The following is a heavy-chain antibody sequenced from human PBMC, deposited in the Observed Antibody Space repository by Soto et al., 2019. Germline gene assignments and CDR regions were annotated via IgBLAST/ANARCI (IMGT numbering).Heavy chain of an antibody. V-gene: IGHV4-59*12. CDR3: ARGRKMYYYDSSGYCFDY. CDR2: IYYSGST. D-gene: IGHD3-22*01. J-gene: IGHJ4*02. CDR1: GGSISSYY. Sequence: SETLSLTCTVSGGSISSYYWSWIRQPPGKGLEWIGYIYYSGSTNYNPSLKSRVTISVDTSKNQFSLKLSSVTAADTAVYYCARGRKMYYYDSSGYCFDYWGQGTLVTV.